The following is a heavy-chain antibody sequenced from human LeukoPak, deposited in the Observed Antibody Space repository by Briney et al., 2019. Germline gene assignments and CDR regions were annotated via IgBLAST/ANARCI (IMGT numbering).Heavy chain of an antibody. Sequence: SETLSLTCTVSGGSISSYYWSWIRQPAGKGLEWIGRIYTSGSTNYNPSLKSRVTMSVDTSKNQFSLKLSSVTAADTAVYYCARIDGYCSSTSCPNWFDPWGQGTLVTVSS. J-gene: IGHJ5*02. CDR2: IYTSGST. D-gene: IGHD2-2*01. V-gene: IGHV4-4*07. CDR3: ARIDGYCSSTSCPNWFDP. CDR1: GGSISSYY.